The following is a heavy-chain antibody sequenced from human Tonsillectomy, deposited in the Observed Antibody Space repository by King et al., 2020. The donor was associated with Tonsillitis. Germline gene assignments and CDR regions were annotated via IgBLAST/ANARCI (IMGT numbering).Heavy chain of an antibody. J-gene: IGHJ4*02. V-gene: IGHV3-15*01. CDR1: GFTFSNAW. D-gene: IGHD1-26*01. Sequence: EVQLVESGGGLVKPGGSLRLSCAASGFTFSNAWMTWVRQAPGKGLEWVGRIKSKTDGGTTDYAAPVKGRFTISRDDSKNTLYLQMNSLKTEDTAVYYCTTTSSGSYLRFFDHWGQGTLVTVSS. CDR2: IKSKTDGGTT. CDR3: TTTSSGSYLRFFDH.